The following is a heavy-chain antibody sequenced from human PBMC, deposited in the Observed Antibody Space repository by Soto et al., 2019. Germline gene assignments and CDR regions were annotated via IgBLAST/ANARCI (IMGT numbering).Heavy chain of an antibody. CDR1: GFIFSNYA. Sequence: EVQVLESGGGLVQPGGSLRLSCVAPGFIFSNYAMSWVRQAPGKGLEWVSGISGSGGGPHYADSAKGRFTISRDNSKNTMFLQLNTLRAEDTAVYYCAREGGRTASVDYWGQGTLVTVSS. V-gene: IGHV3-23*01. D-gene: IGHD6-13*01. J-gene: IGHJ4*02. CDR3: AREGGRTASVDY. CDR2: ISGSGGGP.